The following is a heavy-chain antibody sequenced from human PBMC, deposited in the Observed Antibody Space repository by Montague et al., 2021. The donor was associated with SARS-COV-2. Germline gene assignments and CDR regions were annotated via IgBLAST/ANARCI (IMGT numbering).Heavy chain of an antibody. J-gene: IGHJ6*02. CDR2: MYNSENT. V-gene: IGHV4-59*01. CDR3: ARGINSAGSYYYHLDV. CDR1: GGSMSGYN. D-gene: IGHD2-21*01. Sequence: ETLSLTCNVAGGSMSGYNWSWIRQPPGKGLQWVGSMYNSENTSYNPSLKSRVTISVDTSKKQFSLRLSSVTAADTAVYFCARGINSAGSYYYHLDVWGQGTTVTVSS.